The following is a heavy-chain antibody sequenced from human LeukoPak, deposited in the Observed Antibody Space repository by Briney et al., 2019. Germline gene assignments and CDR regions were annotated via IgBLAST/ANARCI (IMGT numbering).Heavy chain of an antibody. CDR2: ISFDGSYK. V-gene: IGHV3-30*04. J-gene: IGHJ3*01. Sequence: TGGSLILSCTSSGFTISGDAMHWVRQAPGKGLQWVAHISFDGSYKYYADSVKGRFTISRDNSKNTLYLQMNSLRTDDTALFYCARETLDALDLWGPGTLVTVSS. CDR3: ARETLDALDL. CDR1: GFTISGDA.